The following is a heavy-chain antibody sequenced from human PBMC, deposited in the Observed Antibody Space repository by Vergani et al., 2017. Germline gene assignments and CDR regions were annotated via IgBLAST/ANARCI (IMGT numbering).Heavy chain of an antibody. CDR3: ARVRLVPAAIYYMDV. Sequence: QLQLQESGPGLVKPSETLSLTCTVSGGSISSYYWSWIRQPPGKGLEWIGYIYYSGSTNYNPSLKSRVTISVDTSKNQFSLKLSSVTAADTAVYYCARVRLVPAAIYYMDVWGKGTTVTVSS. CDR2: IYYSGST. V-gene: IGHV4-59*01. CDR1: GGSISSYY. D-gene: IGHD2-2*01. J-gene: IGHJ6*03.